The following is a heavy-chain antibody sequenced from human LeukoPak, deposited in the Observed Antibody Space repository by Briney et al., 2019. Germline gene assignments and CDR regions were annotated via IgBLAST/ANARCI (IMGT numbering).Heavy chain of an antibody. J-gene: IGHJ3*02. CDR1: GGSISSSNW. Sequence: SETLSLTCAVSGGSISSSNWWCWVRQPPGKGLEWIGEIYHSGSTNYNPSLKSRVTISVDKSKNQFSLKLSSVTAADTAVYYCRDTYYYDSSGYNGDAFDIWGQGTMVTVPS. V-gene: IGHV4-4*02. CDR3: RDTYYYDSSGYNGDAFDI. D-gene: IGHD3-22*01. CDR2: IYHSGST.